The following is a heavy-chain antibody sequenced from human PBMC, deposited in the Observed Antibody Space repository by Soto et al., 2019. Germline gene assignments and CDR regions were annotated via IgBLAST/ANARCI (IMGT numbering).Heavy chain of an antibody. D-gene: IGHD5-18*01. Sequence: GGSLRLSCAASGFSFSSHAMHWVRQAPGKGLEWVAVISFDGSGQDYADSVKGRFTISRDASKNTVYLQMNSLRPEDTAMYYCARVGPTKRIQRWYYFDHWDQGTRVTVSS. V-gene: IGHV3-30-3*01. J-gene: IGHJ4*02. CDR3: ARVGPTKRIQRWYYFDH. CDR2: ISFDGSGQ. CDR1: GFSFSSHA.